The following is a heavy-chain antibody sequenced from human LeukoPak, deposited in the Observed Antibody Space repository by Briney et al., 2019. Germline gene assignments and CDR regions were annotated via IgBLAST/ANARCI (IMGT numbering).Heavy chain of an antibody. CDR3: ARARWDIVVVPWWFDP. V-gene: IGHV4-34*01. J-gene: IGHJ5*02. Sequence: SGTLSLTCAVYGGSFRGYYWSWIRQPPGEGLEWIGEINHSGRTNYNPSIKSRVTISVDTSKNQFSLKLSSVTAADTAVYYCARARWDIVVVPWWFDPWGQGTLVTVSS. D-gene: IGHD2-2*01. CDR2: INHSGRT. CDR1: GGSFRGYY.